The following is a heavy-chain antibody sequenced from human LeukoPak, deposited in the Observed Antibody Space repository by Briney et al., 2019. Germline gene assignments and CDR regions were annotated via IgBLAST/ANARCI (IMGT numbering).Heavy chain of an antibody. CDR3: ARGKFDYGDYRFYYYYMDV. CDR1: GGPFRGYY. CDR2: INHSGIT. D-gene: IGHD4-17*01. V-gene: IGHV4-34*01. J-gene: IGHJ6*03. Sequence: SETLSLTCAVYGGPFRGYYWTWIRQPPGKGLEWIGEINHSGITNYSPSLKSRVTMSVDTFNHHFSLKLNSVTAADTSVYYCARGKFDYGDYRFYYYYMDVWGKGTTVTVSS.